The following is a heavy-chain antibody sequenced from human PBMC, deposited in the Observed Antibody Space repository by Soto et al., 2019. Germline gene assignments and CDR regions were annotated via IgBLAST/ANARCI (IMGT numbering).Heavy chain of an antibody. J-gene: IGHJ6*02. CDR3: ARSSGGSGKLWNYYGMDV. D-gene: IGHD3-10*01. CDR1: GFTVSDYF. CDR2: ISTTSSYT. V-gene: IGHV3-11*06. Sequence: PGGSLRLSCAASGFTVSDYFMSWIRQAPGKGLEWVSFISTTSSYTNYADSVKGRFTISRDNAKNSLYLQMNSLRAEDTAVYYCARSSGGSGKLWNYYGMDVWGQGTTVTVSS.